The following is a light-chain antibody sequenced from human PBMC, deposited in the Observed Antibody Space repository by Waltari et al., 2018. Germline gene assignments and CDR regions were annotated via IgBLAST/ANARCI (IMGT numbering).Light chain of an antibody. Sequence: QSALTQPASVSGSPGKSITISCPGTSRDVGGYESVSWHHQHPGKAPKLMIYDVRNRPSGVSNRFSGSKSGNTASLTISGLQAEDEADYYCSSYTSSSTYVLGTGTKVTVL. CDR1: SRDVGGYES. V-gene: IGLV2-14*03. CDR3: SSYTSSSTYV. J-gene: IGLJ1*01. CDR2: DVR.